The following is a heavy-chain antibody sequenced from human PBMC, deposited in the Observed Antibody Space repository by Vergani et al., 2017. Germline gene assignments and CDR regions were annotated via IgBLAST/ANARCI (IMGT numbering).Heavy chain of an antibody. CDR3: ATTMVRGVIYYFDY. V-gene: IGHV1-2*04. CDR1: GYTFTGYY. CDR2: INPNSGGT. Sequence: QVQLVQSGAEVKSPGASVKVSCKASGYTFTGYYMHWVRQAPGQGLQWMGWINPNSGGTNYAQKFQGWVPMTRDTSISPAYMELSRLRSDDTAVYYCATTMVRGVIYYFDYWGQGTLVTVSS. D-gene: IGHD3-10*01. J-gene: IGHJ4*02.